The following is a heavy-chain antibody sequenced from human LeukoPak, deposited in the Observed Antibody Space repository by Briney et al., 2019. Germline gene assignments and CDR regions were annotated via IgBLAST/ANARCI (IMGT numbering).Heavy chain of an antibody. J-gene: IGHJ6*02. CDR1: GYTLTEVS. V-gene: IGHV1-24*01. CDR3: ATALYGSGSYRLTPGYYYYGMDV. Sequence: GASVKVSCKVSGYTLTEVSMHWVRQAPGKGVEGMGGFDPEDGETIYAQKFQGRVTMTEDTSTDTAYMELSSLRSEDTAVYYCATALYGSGSYRLTPGYYYYGMDVWGQGTTVTVSS. D-gene: IGHD3-10*01. CDR2: FDPEDGET.